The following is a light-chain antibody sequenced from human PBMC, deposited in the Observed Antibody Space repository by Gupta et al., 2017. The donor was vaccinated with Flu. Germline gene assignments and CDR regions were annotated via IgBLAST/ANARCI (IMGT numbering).Light chain of an antibody. Sequence: NFMLTHPPSVSESPRETVTISCTRSSGSFGSNYVLLHQQRPGSAPINVIYEDKERASGVPDRISGSIDRSSNSASLTISGLKTEDEADYYCQSYDTNGHWVFGGGTKLTGL. J-gene: IGLJ3*02. CDR3: QSYDTNGHWV. V-gene: IGLV6-57*03. CDR2: EDK. CDR1: SGSFGSNY.